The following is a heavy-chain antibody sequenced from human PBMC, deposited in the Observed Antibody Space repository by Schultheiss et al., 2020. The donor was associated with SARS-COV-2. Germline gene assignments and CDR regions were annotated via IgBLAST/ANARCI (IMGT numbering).Heavy chain of an antibody. D-gene: IGHD5-12*01. J-gene: IGHJ6*02. CDR2: ISSSGSTI. V-gene: IGHV3-48*03. CDR3: AKGIVATLARYYYYGMDV. CDR1: GFTFSSYE. Sequence: GGSLRLSCAASGFTFSSYEMNWVRQAPGKGLEWVSYISSSGSTIYYADSVEGRFTISRDNFKNTLYLQMNSLRAEDTAVYYCAKGIVATLARYYYYGMDVWGQGTTVTVSS.